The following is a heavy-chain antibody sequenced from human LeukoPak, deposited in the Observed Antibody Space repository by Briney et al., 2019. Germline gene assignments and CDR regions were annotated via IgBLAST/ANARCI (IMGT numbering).Heavy chain of an antibody. V-gene: IGHV4-34*01. CDR2: INHSGRT. Sequence: PSKTLSLTCAVYGGSFSGYYWTWIRQPPGKGLEWIGEINHSGRTKYNPSLKSRVTISSDTSKNQVSLKLSSVTAADTAVYYCARGSYGDYDNWLDCWGQGTLVTVSS. CDR3: ARGSYGDYDNWLDC. D-gene: IGHD4-17*01. J-gene: IGHJ5*01. CDR1: GGSFSGYY.